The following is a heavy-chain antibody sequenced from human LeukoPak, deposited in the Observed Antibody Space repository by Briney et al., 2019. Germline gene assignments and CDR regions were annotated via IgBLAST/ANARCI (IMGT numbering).Heavy chain of an antibody. CDR1: GFTFRSYA. CDR3: AKGRALAVVAAFNY. J-gene: IGHJ4*02. CDR2: ISGSGGST. D-gene: IGHD2-15*01. V-gene: IGHV3-23*01. Sequence: PGGSQRLSCAASGFTFRSYAMSWVRKAPGEGRECVSAISGSGGSTYYADSVKGRFTISRDNSKNTLYLQMNSLRADDTAVYYCAKGRALAVVAAFNYWGQGTVVTVYS.